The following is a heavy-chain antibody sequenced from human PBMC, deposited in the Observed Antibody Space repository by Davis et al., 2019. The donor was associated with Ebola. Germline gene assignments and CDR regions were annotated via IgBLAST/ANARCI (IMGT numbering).Heavy chain of an antibody. Sequence: GESLKISCAASGFTFSSYSMNWVRQAPGKGLEWVSSISSSSSYIYYADSVKGRFTISRDNAKNSLYLQMNSLRAEDTAVYYCAVGYCSSTSCYTPFDYWGQGTLVTVSS. V-gene: IGHV3-21*04. CDR3: AVGYCSSTSCYTPFDY. CDR2: ISSSSSYI. D-gene: IGHD2-2*02. CDR1: GFTFSSYS. J-gene: IGHJ4*02.